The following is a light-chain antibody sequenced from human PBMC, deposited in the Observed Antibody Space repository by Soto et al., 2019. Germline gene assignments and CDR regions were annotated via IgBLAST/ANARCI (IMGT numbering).Light chain of an antibody. J-gene: IGKJ3*01. V-gene: IGKV1-12*01. CDR3: QQANSFPKFT. CDR1: QGIGNW. Sequence: DIQMTQSPSSVSASVGDRVTITCRASQGIGNWLAWYQQTPGKAPSLLIYAASSLQRGVSSRFSGSASGTEFTLPLSGLQPEDCATYYYQQANSFPKFTFGPGTKVDV. CDR2: AAS.